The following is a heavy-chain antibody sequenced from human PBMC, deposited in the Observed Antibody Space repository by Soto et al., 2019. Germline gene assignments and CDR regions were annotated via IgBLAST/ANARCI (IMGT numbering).Heavy chain of an antibody. Sequence: ASVKVSCKASGYTFTSYGISWVRQAPGQGLEWMGWISAYNGNTNYAQKLQGRVTMTTDTSTSTAYMELRSLRSDDTAVYYCARDREGGPTEKVLRFLEWPCLYGMDVWGQGTTVTVSS. CDR1: GYTFTSYG. CDR2: ISAYNGNT. V-gene: IGHV1-18*01. J-gene: IGHJ6*02. CDR3: ARDREGGPTEKVLRFLEWPCLYGMDV. D-gene: IGHD3-3*01.